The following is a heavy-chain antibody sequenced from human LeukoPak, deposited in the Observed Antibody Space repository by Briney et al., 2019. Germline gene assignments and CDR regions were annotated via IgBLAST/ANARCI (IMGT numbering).Heavy chain of an antibody. CDR3: ASGIAAFPVDP. CDR1: GGSISSGGYY. D-gene: IGHD6-13*01. CDR2: IYYSGST. J-gene: IGHJ4*02. V-gene: IGHV4-31*03. Sequence: TTSETLSLTCTVSGGSISSGGYYWSWIRQHPGKGLEWIGYIYYSGSTYYNPSLKSRVTISVDTSKNQFSLKLSSVTAADTAVYYCASGIAAFPVDPWGRGTLVTVSS.